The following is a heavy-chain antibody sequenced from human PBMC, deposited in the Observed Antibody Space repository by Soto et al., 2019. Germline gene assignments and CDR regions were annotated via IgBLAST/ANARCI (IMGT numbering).Heavy chain of an antibody. V-gene: IGHV4-39*01. J-gene: IGHJ6*02. Sequence: QLQLQESGPGLVKPSETLSLTCTVSGGSISSSSYYWGWIRQPPGKGLEWIGSIYYSGSTYYNPSLKSRVTISVDTSKNQFSLKLSSVTAADTALYYCARQTFEWDTINYYYYGMDVWGQGTTVTVSS. CDR3: ARQTFEWDTINYYYYGMDV. D-gene: IGHD1-26*01. CDR1: GGSISSSSYY. CDR2: IYYSGST.